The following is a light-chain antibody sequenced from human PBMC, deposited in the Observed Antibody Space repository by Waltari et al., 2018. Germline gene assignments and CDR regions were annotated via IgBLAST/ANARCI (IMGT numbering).Light chain of an antibody. Sequence: SYELTQPPSVSVSPGQTARITSSGDALPKKYAYWYQQKSGQAPVLVSYEDSKRPSGIPERFSGSSSGTMATLTISGAQVEDEADYYCYSTDSSGNHYVFGTGTKVTVL. CDR2: EDS. CDR1: ALPKKY. J-gene: IGLJ1*01. CDR3: YSTDSSGNHYV. V-gene: IGLV3-10*01.